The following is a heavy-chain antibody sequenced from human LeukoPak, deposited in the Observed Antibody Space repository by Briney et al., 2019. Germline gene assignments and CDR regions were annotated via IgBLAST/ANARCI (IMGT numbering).Heavy chain of an antibody. V-gene: IGHV4-38-2*01. Sequence: SETLSLTCAVSGYSISSGYSWGWIRQPPGKGLEWIGSIYHSGSTYYNPSLKSRVTISVDTSKNQFSLILSSVTAADTAVYYCARVAYSGGWAYFDYWGQGTLVTVSS. CDR3: ARVAYSGGWAYFDY. CDR2: IYHSGST. CDR1: GYSISSGYS. J-gene: IGHJ4*02. D-gene: IGHD6-19*01.